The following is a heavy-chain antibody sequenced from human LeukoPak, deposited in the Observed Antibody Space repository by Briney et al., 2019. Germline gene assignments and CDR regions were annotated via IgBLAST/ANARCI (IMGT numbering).Heavy chain of an antibody. V-gene: IGHV4-38-2*02. D-gene: IGHD3-16*01. CDR2: ISHSGST. Sequence: SETLSLTCTVSGYSISSGFYWGWIRQPPGKALEWIGSISHSGSTHYNSSLKSRVTISVDTSKNQLSLKLSSVTAADTAAYYCARGVGLTQGGAFDYWGQGTLVTVSS. J-gene: IGHJ4*02. CDR3: ARGVGLTQGGAFDY. CDR1: GYSISSGFY.